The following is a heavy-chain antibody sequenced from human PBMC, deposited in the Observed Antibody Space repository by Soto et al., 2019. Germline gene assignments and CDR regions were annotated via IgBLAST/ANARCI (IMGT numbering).Heavy chain of an antibody. V-gene: IGHV2-5*02. Sequence: QITLKESGPTLVKPTQTLTLTCTFSGFSLSTSGVSVGWIRQPPGKALEWLALIYWDDDKRYSPSLRTRLTITRDTSKNQVVLTMTNMDPVDTATYYCAHSPASSGYFYYWGQGTLVTVSS. D-gene: IGHD3-22*01. J-gene: IGHJ4*02. CDR1: GFSLSTSGVS. CDR3: AHSPASSGYFYY. CDR2: IYWDDDK.